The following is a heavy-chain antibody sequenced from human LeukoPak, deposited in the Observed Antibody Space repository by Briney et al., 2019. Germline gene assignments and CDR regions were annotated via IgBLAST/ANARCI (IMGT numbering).Heavy chain of an antibody. CDR1: GYSISRDYY. Sequence: SETLSLTCAVSGYSISRDYYWGWIRQPPGQGLEWIGTIYHSGTTYYNPSLKSRVNIPRDTSKNPFSPIRSSLTAPSTAVYYCATQCSIGTGNYYTGYGGQGTLVTVSA. CDR3: ATQCSIGTGNYYTGY. J-gene: IGHJ4*02. V-gene: IGHV4-38-2*01. D-gene: IGHD3-10*01. CDR2: IYHSGTT.